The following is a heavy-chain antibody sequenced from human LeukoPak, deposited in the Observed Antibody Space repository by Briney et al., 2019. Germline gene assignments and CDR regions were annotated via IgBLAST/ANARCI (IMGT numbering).Heavy chain of an antibody. CDR3: ARCAHYYDSSGDIKYYFDY. Sequence: SVKVSCKASGGTFSSYAISWVRQAPGQGLEWMGRIIPIFGTANYAQKFQGRVPITTDESTSTAYMELSSLRSEDTAVYYCARCAHYYDSSGDIKYYFDYWGQGTLVTVSS. J-gene: IGHJ4*02. D-gene: IGHD3-22*01. CDR2: IIPIFGTA. CDR1: GGTFSSYA. V-gene: IGHV1-69*05.